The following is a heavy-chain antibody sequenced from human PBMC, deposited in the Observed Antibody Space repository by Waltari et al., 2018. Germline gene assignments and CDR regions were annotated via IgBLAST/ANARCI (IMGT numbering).Heavy chain of an antibody. V-gene: IGHV1-2*02. CDR1: GYTFTGYY. Sequence: QVQLVQSGAEVKKPGASVKVSCKASGYTFTGYYMHWVRQAPGQGLEWMGWISPNSGGTNYAQKFQGRVTMTRDTSISTAYMELSRLRSDDTAVYYCARPDYYGSGSYYNEIGDYWGQGTLVTVSS. CDR3: ARPDYYGSGSYYNEIGDY. D-gene: IGHD3-10*01. CDR2: ISPNSGGT. J-gene: IGHJ4*02.